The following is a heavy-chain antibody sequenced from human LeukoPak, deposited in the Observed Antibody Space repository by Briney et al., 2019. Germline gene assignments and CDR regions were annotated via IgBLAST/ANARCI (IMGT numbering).Heavy chain of an antibody. D-gene: IGHD3-10*01. CDR3: ARAVPEAFMVRGVYFDY. J-gene: IGHJ4*02. CDR1: GYTFTSNY. CDR2: INPSGGST. Sequence: GASVKVSCKAFGYTFTSNYMHWVRQAPGQGLEWMGIINPSGGSTSYAQKFQGRVTMTRDTSTSTVYMELSSLRSEDTAVYYCARAVPEAFMVRGVYFDYWGQGTLVTVSS. V-gene: IGHV1-46*01.